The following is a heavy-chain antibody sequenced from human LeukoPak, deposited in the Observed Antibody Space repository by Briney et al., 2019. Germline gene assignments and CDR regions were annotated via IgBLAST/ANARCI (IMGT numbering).Heavy chain of an antibody. D-gene: IGHD5-18*01. Sequence: GGSLRLSCAASGFAFSDYYMSWIRQATGKGLEWVSYISNSGSSIYYADSEKGRFTISRDNAKNSLYLQMNSLRAEDTAVYYCARDPLDTAMVRVFDYWGQGTLVTVSS. CDR1: GFAFSDYY. V-gene: IGHV3-11*01. CDR3: ARDPLDTAMVRVFDY. CDR2: ISNSGSSI. J-gene: IGHJ4*02.